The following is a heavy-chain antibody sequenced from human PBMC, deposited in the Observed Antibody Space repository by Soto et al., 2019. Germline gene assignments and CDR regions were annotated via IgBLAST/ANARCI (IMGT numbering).Heavy chain of an antibody. Sequence: SETLSLTCTVSGGSMRNYFWTWIRQPPGKGLEWSGYIHYSGTTSFFPSYNPSLKSRVTISEDTSKNQFSLKLLSVTTADTAVYFCAAGEASRRTLAPYYLDFWGQGTLVTVSS. CDR3: AAGEASRRTLAPYYLDF. D-gene: IGHD2-2*01. CDR1: GGSMRNYF. V-gene: IGHV4-59*01. CDR2: IHYSGTT. J-gene: IGHJ4*02.